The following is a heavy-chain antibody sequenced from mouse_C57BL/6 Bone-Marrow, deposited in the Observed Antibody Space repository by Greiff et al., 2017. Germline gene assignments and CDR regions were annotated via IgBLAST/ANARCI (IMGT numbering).Heavy chain of an antibody. CDR3: ARGSYYGSIYFDY. CDR1: GYTFTDYY. D-gene: IGHD1-1*01. J-gene: IGHJ2*01. V-gene: IGHV1-76*01. CDR2: IYPGSGNT. Sequence: VKLMESGAELVRPGASVKLSCKASGYTFTDYYINWVKQRPGQGLEWIARIYPGSGNTYYNEKFKGKATLTAEKSSSTAYMQLSSLTSEDSAVYFCARGSYYGSIYFDYWGQGTTLTVSS.